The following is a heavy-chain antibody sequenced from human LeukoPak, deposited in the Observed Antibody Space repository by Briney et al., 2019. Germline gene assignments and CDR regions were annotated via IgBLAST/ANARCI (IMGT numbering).Heavy chain of an antibody. J-gene: IGHJ3*02. CDR3: ARDSLRGRSGAFDI. Sequence: SETLSLTCTVSGGSISSSSYYWGWIRQPPGKGLEWIGSIYYSGSTHYNPSLKSRVTISVDTSKNQFSLKLSSVTAADTAVYYCARDSLRGRSGAFDIWGQGTMVTVSS. CDR1: GGSISSSSYY. V-gene: IGHV4-39*07. CDR2: IYYSGST.